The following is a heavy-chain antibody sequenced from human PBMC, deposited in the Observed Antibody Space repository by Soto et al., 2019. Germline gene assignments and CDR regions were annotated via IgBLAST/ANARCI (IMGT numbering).Heavy chain of an antibody. CDR2: ISYDGSNK. D-gene: IGHD1-26*01. V-gene: IGHV3-30*18. CDR3: AKGGGSYYLGYYGMDV. J-gene: IGHJ6*02. Sequence: GGSLRLSCAASGFTFSSYGMHWVRQAPGKGLEWVAVISYDGSNKYYADSVKGRFTISRDNSKNTLYLQMNSLRAEDTAVYYCAKGGGSYYLGYYGMDVWGQGTTVTVSS. CDR1: GFTFSSYG.